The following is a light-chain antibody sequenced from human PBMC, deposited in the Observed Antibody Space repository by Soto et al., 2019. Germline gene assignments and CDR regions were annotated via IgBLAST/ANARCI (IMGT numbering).Light chain of an antibody. J-gene: IGKJ1*01. CDR3: QRYLNAPWT. CDR1: QGINNY. Sequence: DIQMTQSPSSLSAFVGDRVTITCRTTQGINNYLAWYQQKPGGVPKLLIYAASTLRSGVPSRFSGGGSGTGTNFTLTISSLQPEDVATYYCQRYLNAPWTFGQGTKVEIK. CDR2: AAS. V-gene: IGKV1-27*01.